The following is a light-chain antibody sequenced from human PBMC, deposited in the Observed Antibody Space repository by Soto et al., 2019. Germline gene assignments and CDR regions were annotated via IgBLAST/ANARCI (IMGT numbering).Light chain of an antibody. J-gene: IGKJ1*01. CDR1: QTVSRMY. CDR3: HQDFKLPWK. Sequence: EIVLTQSPVTLSLSPGEIATLSCRSIQTVSRMYLSWFQQKPGQAPRLLIYGTSTRATGIPVRFSGSGSGTDLTLTISSLQPEDFAVYFCHQDFKLPWKFGQGTNVDIK. V-gene: IGKV3D-7*01. CDR2: GTS.